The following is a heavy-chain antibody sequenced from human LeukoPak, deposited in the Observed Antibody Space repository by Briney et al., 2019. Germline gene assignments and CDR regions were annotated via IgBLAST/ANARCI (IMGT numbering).Heavy chain of an antibody. CDR1: GFTFSSYA. Sequence: GGSLRLSCAASGFTFSSYAMSWVRQAPGKGLEWVSAITAGGGTTVYADSVKGRFTISRDNSKNTLYLQMNSLRAEDTAVYYCANRPTSRDYWGQGTLVTVSS. J-gene: IGHJ4*02. CDR3: ANRPTSRDY. CDR2: ITAGGGTT. V-gene: IGHV3-23*01.